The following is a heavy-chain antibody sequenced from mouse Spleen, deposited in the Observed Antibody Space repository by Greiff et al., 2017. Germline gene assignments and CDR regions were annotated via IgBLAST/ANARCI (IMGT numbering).Heavy chain of an antibody. CDR1: GFNIKDTY. Sequence: EVQLQQSGAELVKPGASVKLSCTASGFNIKDTYMHWVKQRPEQGLEWIGRIDPANGNTKYDPKFQGKATITADTSSNTAYLQLSSLTSEDTAVYYCARWDRYDHYAMDYWGQGTSVTVSS. V-gene: IGHV14-3*02. CDR3: ARWDRYDHYAMDY. CDR2: IDPANGNT. D-gene: IGHD2-14*01. J-gene: IGHJ4*01.